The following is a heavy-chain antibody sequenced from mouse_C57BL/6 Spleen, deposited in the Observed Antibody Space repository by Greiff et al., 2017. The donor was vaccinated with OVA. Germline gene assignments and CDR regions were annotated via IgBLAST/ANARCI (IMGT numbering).Heavy chain of an antibody. J-gene: IGHJ4*01. CDR3: ARSDTTVVARGYAMDY. CDR2: INPSNGGT. Sequence: QVQLQQPGTELVKPGASVKLSCKASGYTFTSYWMHWVKQRPGQGLEWIGNINPSNGGTNYNEKFKSKATLTVDKSSSTAYMQLSSLTSEDSAVYYCARSDTTVVARGYAMDYWGQGTSVTVSS. CDR1: GYTFTSYW. V-gene: IGHV1-53*01. D-gene: IGHD1-1*01.